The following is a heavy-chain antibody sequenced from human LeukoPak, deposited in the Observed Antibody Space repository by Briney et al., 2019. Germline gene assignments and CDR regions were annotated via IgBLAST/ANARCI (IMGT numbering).Heavy chain of an antibody. CDR1: GYTFTSYG. Sequence: ASVKVSCKASGYTFTSYGISWVRQAPGQGLEWKGWSSAYNGNTNYAQKLQGRVTMTTDTSTSTAYMELRSLRSDDTAVYYCARERDTAMVFYCYGMDVWGQGTTVTVSS. D-gene: IGHD5-18*01. CDR3: ARERDTAMVFYCYGMDV. CDR2: SSAYNGNT. J-gene: IGHJ6*02. V-gene: IGHV1-18*01.